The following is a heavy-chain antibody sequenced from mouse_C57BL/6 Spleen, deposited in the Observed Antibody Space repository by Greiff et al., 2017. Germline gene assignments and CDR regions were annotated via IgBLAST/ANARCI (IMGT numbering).Heavy chain of an antibody. Sequence: DVQLQESGGGLVQPGGSMKLSCVASGFTFSNYWMNWVRQSPEKGLEWVAQIRLKSDNYATHYAESVKGRFTISRDDSKSSVYLQMNNLRAEDTGIYYCTEYYDYAFAYWGQGTLVTVSA. D-gene: IGHD2-4*01. CDR2: IRLKSDNYAT. CDR1: GFTFSNYW. J-gene: IGHJ3*01. CDR3: TEYYDYAFAY. V-gene: IGHV6-3*01.